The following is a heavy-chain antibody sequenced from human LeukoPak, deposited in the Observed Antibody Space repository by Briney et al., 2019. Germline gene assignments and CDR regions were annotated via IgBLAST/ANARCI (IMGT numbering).Heavy chain of an antibody. Sequence: SETLSLTCTVSGGSINNGGYYWSWIRQHPGKGLEWIGYNYYSGSSYYNPSLRSRVTISVDRSKNQFSLKLSSVTAADTAVYYCARDQGSLTFDYWGQGTLVTVSS. CDR3: ARDQGSLTFDY. CDR2: NYYSGSS. J-gene: IGHJ4*02. V-gene: IGHV4-31*03. CDR1: GGSINNGGYY. D-gene: IGHD3-10*01.